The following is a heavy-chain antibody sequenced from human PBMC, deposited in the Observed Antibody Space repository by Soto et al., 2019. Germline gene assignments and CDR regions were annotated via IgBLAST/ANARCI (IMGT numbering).Heavy chain of an antibody. CDR2: IYYSGST. CDR1: GGSISSGGYY. Sequence: QVQLQESGPGLVKPSQTLSLTCTVSGGSISSGGYYWNWIRQHPGKGLEWIGYIYYSGSTYYNPSLESRVTISVDTSKNQFSLRLSSVTAADTAVYYCANSPQVHYYDSSGYPRFDCWGQGTLVTVSS. CDR3: ANSPQVHYYDSSGYPRFDC. V-gene: IGHV4-31*03. D-gene: IGHD3-22*01. J-gene: IGHJ4*02.